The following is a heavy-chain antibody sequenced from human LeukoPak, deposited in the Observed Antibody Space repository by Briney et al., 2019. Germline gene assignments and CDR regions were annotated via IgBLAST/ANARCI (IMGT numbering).Heavy chain of an antibody. J-gene: IGHJ4*02. CDR2: IYYSGST. CDR1: GGSISSGSYY. V-gene: IGHV4-61*01. Sequence: SETLSLTCTVSGGSISSGSYYWSWIRQPPGKGLEWIGYIYYSGSTNYNPSLKSRVTISVDTSKNQFSLRLSSVTAADTAVYYCARVTGYIVEDYFDYWGQGTLVTVSS. D-gene: IGHD3-22*01. CDR3: ARVTGYIVEDYFDY.